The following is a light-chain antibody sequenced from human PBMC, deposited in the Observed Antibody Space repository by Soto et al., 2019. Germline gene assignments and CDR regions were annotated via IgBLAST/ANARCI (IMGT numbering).Light chain of an antibody. Sequence: QSALTQPASVSGSPGQTITVSCTGTSSDVGGYNYVSWYQHHPGKAPKLMIYKVSNRPSGVSNRFSGSKSGNTASLTISGLQAEDEADYYCSSYTSSSTSWVFGGGTKLTVL. J-gene: IGLJ3*02. CDR2: KVS. V-gene: IGLV2-14*01. CDR3: SSYTSSSTSWV. CDR1: SSDVGGYNY.